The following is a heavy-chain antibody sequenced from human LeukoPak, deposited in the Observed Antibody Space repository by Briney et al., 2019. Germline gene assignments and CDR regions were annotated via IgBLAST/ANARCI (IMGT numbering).Heavy chain of an antibody. CDR2: ISGSGGST. V-gene: IGHV3-23*01. Sequence: GGSLRLSCAASGFTFSSYAMSWVRQAPGKGLEWVSAISGSGGSTYYADSAKGRFTISRDNSKNTLYLQMNSLRAEDTAVYYCAKDPNVLYGMDVWGQGTTVTVSS. J-gene: IGHJ6*02. CDR1: GFTFSSYA. CDR3: AKDPNVLYGMDV.